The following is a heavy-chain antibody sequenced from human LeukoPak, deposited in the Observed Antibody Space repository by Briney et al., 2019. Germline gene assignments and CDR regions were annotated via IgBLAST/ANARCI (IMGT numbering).Heavy chain of an antibody. CDR2: INPNSGGT. J-gene: IGHJ4*02. CDR1: GYTFTGYY. CDR3: ARDRGSSSWYPTREVGY. Sequence: GASVKVSCKASGYTFTGYYMHWVRQAPGQGLEWMGWINPNSGGTNYARKFQGRVTMTRDTSISTAYMELSRLRSDDTAVYYCARDRGSSSWYPTREVGYWGQGTLVTVSS. D-gene: IGHD6-13*01. V-gene: IGHV1-2*02.